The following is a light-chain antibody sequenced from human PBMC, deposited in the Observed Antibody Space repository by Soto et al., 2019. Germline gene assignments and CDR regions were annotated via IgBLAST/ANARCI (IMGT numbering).Light chain of an antibody. CDR3: QQYGNFLPRT. CDR2: ATS. Sequence: IVMTHSPVTLAVSPGERATLSCRARQSVRSTYLACYQQKPGQAPRPLIYATSSRATDVPDRYSGRGSGTQFTLTISRLEPEDFAVYYCQQYGNFLPRTFGQGTTV. V-gene: IGKV3-20*01. J-gene: IGKJ1*01. CDR1: QSVRSTY.